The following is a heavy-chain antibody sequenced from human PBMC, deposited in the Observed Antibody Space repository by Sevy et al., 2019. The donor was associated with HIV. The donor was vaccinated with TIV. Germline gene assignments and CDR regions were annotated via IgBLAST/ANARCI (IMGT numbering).Heavy chain of an antibody. CDR2: FYSSGNT. V-gene: IGHV4-4*07. Sequence: SEMSLTCTVSGGSISGTYGTWIRQRAGKGLEWIGTFYSSGNTDYNPSLKSRVTMSVDTSKNQFSLNLSSVTAADTAVYYCARPSYTGSSFWYFDLWGRGTLVTVSS. CDR1: GGSISGTY. D-gene: IGHD1-26*01. J-gene: IGHJ2*01. CDR3: ARPSYTGSSFWYFDL.